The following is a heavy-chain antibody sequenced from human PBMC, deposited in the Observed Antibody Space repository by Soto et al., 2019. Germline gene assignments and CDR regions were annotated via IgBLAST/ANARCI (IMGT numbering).Heavy chain of an antibody. CDR1: GFTFGDYS. CDR3: ARDIQP. D-gene: IGHD2-21*01. CDR2: ISRSGTTI. V-gene: IGHV3-48*02. J-gene: IGHJ4*02. Sequence: VQLVESGGGLVQPGGSLRLSCVASGFTFGDYSLNWVRQAPGKGLEWVSYISRSGTTIYYADSVKGRFNITRDDAKNSLFWQMGSLRDGDTAIYYCARDIQPGGQGTLVTVSS.